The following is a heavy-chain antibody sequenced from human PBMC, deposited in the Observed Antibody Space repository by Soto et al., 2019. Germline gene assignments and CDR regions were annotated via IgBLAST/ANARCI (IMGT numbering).Heavy chain of an antibody. CDR3: ARHRGPGPHYCYYYMYV. CDR1: GCSFTSYW. V-gene: IGHV5-51*01. J-gene: IGHJ6*03. Sequence: GESLKISCKGSGCSFTSYWIGWVRQMPGKGLEWMGIIYPGDSDTRYSPSFQGQVTISADKSISTAYLQWSSLKASDTAMYYCARHRGPGPHYCYYYMYVWGKGTTVTVS. CDR2: IYPGDSDT.